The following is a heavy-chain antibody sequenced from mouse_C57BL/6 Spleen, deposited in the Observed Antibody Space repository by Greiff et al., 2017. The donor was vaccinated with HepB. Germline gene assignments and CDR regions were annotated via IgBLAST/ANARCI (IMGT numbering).Heavy chain of an antibody. CDR2: IYPGDGDT. J-gene: IGHJ2*01. Sequence: QVHVKQSGAELVKPGASVKISCKASGYAFSSYWMNWVKQRPGKGLEWIGQIYPGDGDTNYNGKFKGKATLTADKSSSTAYMQLSSLTSEDSAVYFCARVGLRRGYFDYWGQGTTLTVSS. CDR1: GYAFSSYW. CDR3: ARVGLRRGYFDY. D-gene: IGHD2-2*01. V-gene: IGHV1-80*01.